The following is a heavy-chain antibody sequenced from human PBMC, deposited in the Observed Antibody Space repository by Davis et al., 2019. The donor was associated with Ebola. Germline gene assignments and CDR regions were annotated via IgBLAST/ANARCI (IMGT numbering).Heavy chain of an antibody. CDR1: GFTVSNSY. Sequence: PGGSLRLSCAASGFTVSNSYMSWVRQTPGKGLEWISVIYPDDRRFYADSVKGRFTMSRDNSKNSLYFQMNNVRVDDTAIYYCVRRMRDDGAPLGVWGQGTTVTVSS. V-gene: IGHV3-53*01. CDR2: IYPDDRR. CDR3: VRRMRDDGAPLGV. J-gene: IGHJ6*02. D-gene: IGHD4-17*01.